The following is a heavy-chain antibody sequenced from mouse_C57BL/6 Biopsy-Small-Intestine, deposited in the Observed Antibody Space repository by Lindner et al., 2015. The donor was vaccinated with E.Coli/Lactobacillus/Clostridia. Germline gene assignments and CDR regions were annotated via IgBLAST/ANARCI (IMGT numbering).Heavy chain of an antibody. V-gene: IGHV1-4*01. CDR3: ARVVTIFGVPTSLDY. CDR1: DYTFTNYG. J-gene: IGHJ4*01. CDR2: ISAYNGNT. D-gene: IGHD5-1*01. Sequence: SVKVSCKASDYTFTNYGIGWVRQAPGEGLEWMGWISAYNGNTNYAQKIQDRVTMTTDTSTNTAYMELRSLKSDDTAVYYCARVVTIFGVPTSLDYWGQGTLVTVSS.